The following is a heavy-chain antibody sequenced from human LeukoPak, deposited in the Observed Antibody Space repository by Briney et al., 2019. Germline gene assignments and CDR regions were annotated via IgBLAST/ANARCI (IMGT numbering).Heavy chain of an antibody. CDR3: ARDKYSGYVGKPRCYYYRDV. CDR1: GYTFTSYG. J-gene: IGHJ6*03. D-gene: IGHD5-12*01. CDR2: ISAYNGNT. V-gene: IGHV1-18*03. Sequence: ASVTVSCKASGYTFTSYGISWVRQAPGQGLEWMGWISAYNGNTNYAQKLQGRVTMTTDTSTSTAYMELRSLRPDSMAVDYCARDKYSGYVGKPRCYYYRDVWGEGTTVTVSS.